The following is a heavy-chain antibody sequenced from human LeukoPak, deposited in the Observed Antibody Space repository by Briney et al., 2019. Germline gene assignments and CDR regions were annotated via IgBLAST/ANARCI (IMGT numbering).Heavy chain of an antibody. Sequence: PGGSLRLSCAASGFTFSSYGMHWVRQAPGKGLEWVAVISYDGSNKYYADSVKGRFTISRDNSKNTLNLQMNSLTAVDTAIYYCAKGMGPYCDGDYSGRILDFWGQGTLVTVSS. J-gene: IGHJ4*02. V-gene: IGHV3-30*18. CDR3: AKGMGPYCDGDYSGRILDF. D-gene: IGHD2-21*02. CDR1: GFTFSSYG. CDR2: ISYDGSNK.